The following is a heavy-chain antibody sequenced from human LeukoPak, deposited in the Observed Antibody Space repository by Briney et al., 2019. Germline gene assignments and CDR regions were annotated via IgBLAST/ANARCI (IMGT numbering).Heavy chain of an antibody. Sequence: PSETLSLTCTVSGGSISSYYWSWIRQPPGKGLEWIGYIYYSGSTNYNPSLKSRVTISVDTSKNQFSLKLSSVTAADTAVYYCARHVYSSSSNWFDPWGQGTLVTVSS. D-gene: IGHD6-13*01. CDR2: IYYSGST. CDR1: GGSISSYY. CDR3: ARHVYSSSSNWFDP. J-gene: IGHJ5*02. V-gene: IGHV4-59*08.